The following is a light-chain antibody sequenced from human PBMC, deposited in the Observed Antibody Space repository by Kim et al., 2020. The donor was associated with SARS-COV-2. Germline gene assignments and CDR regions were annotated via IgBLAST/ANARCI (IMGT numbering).Light chain of an antibody. Sequence: CTLSSGYSNYKVDWYQQRPGKGPRFVMRVGTGGIVGSKGDGIPDRFSVLGSGLNRYLTIKNIQEEDESDYHCGADHGSGSNFVYVFETGTKVTVL. CDR1: SGYSNYK. V-gene: IGLV9-49*01. J-gene: IGLJ1*01. CDR2: VGTGGIVG. CDR3: GADHGSGSNFVYV.